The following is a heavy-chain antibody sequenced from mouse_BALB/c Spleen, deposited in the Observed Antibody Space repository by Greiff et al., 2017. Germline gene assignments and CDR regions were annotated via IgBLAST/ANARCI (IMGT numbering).Heavy chain of an antibody. CDR2: ISYSGST. J-gene: IGHJ1*01. Sequence: EVQLQESGPGLVKPSQSLSLTCTVTGYSITSDYAWNWIRQFPGNKLEWMGYISYSGSTSYNPSLKSRISITRDTSKNQFFLQLNSVTTEDTATYYCARESDGYPHWYFDVWGAGTTVTVSS. V-gene: IGHV3-2*02. CDR3: ARESDGYPHWYFDV. CDR1: GYSITSDYA. D-gene: IGHD2-3*01.